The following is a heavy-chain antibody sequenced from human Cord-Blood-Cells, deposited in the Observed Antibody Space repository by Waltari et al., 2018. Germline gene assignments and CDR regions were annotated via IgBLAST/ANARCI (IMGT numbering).Heavy chain of an antibody. D-gene: IGHD4-17*01. Sequence: AASGFTFSNVWMSWVGKATGKGLEWVCRSKIKTDGGTTDYDAPVKGRFTISRDDSKNTLYLQMNSLKTEDTAVYYCTTLENDYGDYGDAFDIWGQGTMVTVSS. CDR2: SKIKTDGGTT. J-gene: IGHJ3*02. CDR1: GFTFSNVW. CDR3: TTLENDYGDYGDAFDI. V-gene: IGHV3-15*01.